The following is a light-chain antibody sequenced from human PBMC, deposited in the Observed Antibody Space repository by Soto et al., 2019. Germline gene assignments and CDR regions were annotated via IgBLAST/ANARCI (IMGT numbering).Light chain of an antibody. V-gene: IGLV3-21*04. CDR1: NIGSKS. J-gene: IGLJ2*01. CDR2: YDS. CDR3: QVWDRSRGQVV. Sequence: SYELIQTPSVSVAPGTTARMTCGGNNIGSKSVHWYQQQPGQAPVLVIYYDSDRPSGIPERFSGSNSGNTATLTISRVEAGDEADYYCQVWDRSRGQVVFGGGTKL.